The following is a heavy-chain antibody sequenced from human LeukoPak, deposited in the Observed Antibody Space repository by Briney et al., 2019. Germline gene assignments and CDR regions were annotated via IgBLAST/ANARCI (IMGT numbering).Heavy chain of an antibody. CDR3: AKDMTPFFSGSGRDYFDY. CDR1: GFTFSSYG. V-gene: IGHV3-30*02. J-gene: IGHJ4*02. Sequence: GGSLSLPCAPSGFTFSSYGMQWPRRAPGKGLEWVAFIRYDGSNKYYADSVKGRFTISRDNSKNTLYLEMNSVRPEDTAVYYGAKDMTPFFSGSGRDYFDYWGQGTLVTVSS. D-gene: IGHD3-10*01. CDR2: IRYDGSNK.